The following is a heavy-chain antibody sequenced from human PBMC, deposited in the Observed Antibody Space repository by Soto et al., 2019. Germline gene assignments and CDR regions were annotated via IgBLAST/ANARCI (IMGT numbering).Heavy chain of an antibody. J-gene: IGHJ5*02. V-gene: IGHV3-23*01. CDR3: AKGRRAGISSPLDL. CDR2: ISGSGSRT. Sequence: EMQLLETGGAVVPPGESLRLSCAASGFTFSHFAMSWVRQRPGKGLEWISGISGSGSRTYDADSVQGRFSIARDNPNSTLYLQMDSLRVEDTAVYYCAKGRRAGISSPLDLWGQGTLVTVSS. D-gene: IGHD2-2*01. CDR1: GFTFSHFA.